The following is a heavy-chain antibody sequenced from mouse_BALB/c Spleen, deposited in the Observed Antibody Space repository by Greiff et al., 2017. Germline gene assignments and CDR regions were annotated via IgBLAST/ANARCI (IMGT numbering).Heavy chain of an antibody. CDR2: IYPYNGGT. D-gene: IGHD2-4*01. Sequence: VQLQQSGPELVKPGASVKISCKASGYTFTDYNMHWVKQSHGKSLEWIGYIYPYNGGTGYNQKFKSKATLTVDNSSSTAYMELRSLTSEDSAVYYCARRMITWFAYWGQGTLVTVSA. CDR1: GYTFTDYN. J-gene: IGHJ3*01. V-gene: IGHV1S29*02. CDR3: ARRMITWFAY.